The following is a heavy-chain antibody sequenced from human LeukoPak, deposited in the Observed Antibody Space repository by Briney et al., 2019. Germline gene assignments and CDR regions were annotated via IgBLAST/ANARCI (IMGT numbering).Heavy chain of an antibody. CDR3: AKDLFQGYYYGMDV. D-gene: IGHD3-3*01. Sequence: PGGPLRLSCAASGFTFSSYGMHWVRQAPGKGLEWVAVISYDGSNKYYADSVKGRFTISRDNSKNTLYLQMNSLRAEDTAVYYCAKDLFQGYYYGMDVWGQGTTVTVSS. CDR2: ISYDGSNK. CDR1: GFTFSSYG. V-gene: IGHV3-30*18. J-gene: IGHJ6*02.